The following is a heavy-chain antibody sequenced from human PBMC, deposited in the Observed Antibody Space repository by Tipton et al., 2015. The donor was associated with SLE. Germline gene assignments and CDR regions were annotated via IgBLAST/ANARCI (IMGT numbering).Heavy chain of an antibody. V-gene: IGHV1-18*01. CDR2: ISTYNGNT. J-gene: IGHJ4*02. Sequence: QSGAEVKKPGASVKVSCKASGYTFTSYGISWVRQAPEQGLEWMGWISTYNGNTNYAQNLQGRVTMTTDTSTSTAYMELRSLRSDDTAVYYCARTRYYDSSGYSLFDYWGQGTLVTVSS. CDR3: ARTRYYDSSGYSLFDY. CDR1: GYTFTSYG. D-gene: IGHD3-22*01.